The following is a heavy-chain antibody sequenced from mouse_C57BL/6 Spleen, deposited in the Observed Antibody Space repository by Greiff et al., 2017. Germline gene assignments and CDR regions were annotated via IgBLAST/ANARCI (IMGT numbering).Heavy chain of an antibody. J-gene: IGHJ4*01. CDR3: ARGRRYYGSSYDYAMDY. V-gene: IGHV1-22*01. CDR1: GYTFTDYN. Sequence: VQLQQSGPELVKPGASVKMSCKASGYTFTDYNMHWVKQSHGKSLEWIGYINPNNGGTSYNQKFKGKATLTVNKSSSTAYMELRSLTSEDSAVYYCARGRRYYGSSYDYAMDYWGQGTSVTVSS. D-gene: IGHD1-1*01. CDR2: INPNNGGT.